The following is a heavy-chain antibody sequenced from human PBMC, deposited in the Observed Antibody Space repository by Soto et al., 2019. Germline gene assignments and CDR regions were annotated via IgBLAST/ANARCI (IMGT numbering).Heavy chain of an antibody. J-gene: IGHJ6*01. CDR3: ARGQGDIVLVPVARYGMDV. CDR2: IYYSGST. Sequence: SENPFLPRPVSCFSLSSISYHRGRAPPTPREGLEWIGSIYYSGSTYYNPSLKSRVTISVDTSKNQFSLKLSSVTAADTAVYYCARGQGDIVLVPVARYGMDVWGQGTTITVS. CDR1: CFSLSSISYH. D-gene: IGHD2-2*01. V-gene: IGHV4-39*01.